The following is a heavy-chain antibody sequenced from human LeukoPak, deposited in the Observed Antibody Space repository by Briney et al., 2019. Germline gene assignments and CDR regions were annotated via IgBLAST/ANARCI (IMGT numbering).Heavy chain of an antibody. CDR3: ARITVNHWYFDL. J-gene: IGHJ2*01. CDR1: GDSVSSNSAA. Sequence: SQTLSLTCAISGDSVSSNSAAWYWVRQSPSRGLEWLGRTYYRSKWFNDYAVSVKSRITITPDTSKNQFSLQLNSVTPEDTAVYYCARITVNHWYFDLWGRGTLVTVSS. CDR2: TYYRSKWFN. V-gene: IGHV6-1*01. D-gene: IGHD3-10*01.